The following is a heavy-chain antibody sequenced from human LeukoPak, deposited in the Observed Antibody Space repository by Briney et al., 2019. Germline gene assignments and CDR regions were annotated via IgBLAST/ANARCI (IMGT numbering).Heavy chain of an antibody. CDR1: GFTFSDYY. J-gene: IGHJ3*02. D-gene: IGHD4-17*01. V-gene: IGHV3-11*06. Sequence: KPGGPLRLSCAASGFTFSDYYTSWIRQAPGKGLEWVSYISSSSSYTNYADSVKGRFTISRDNAKNSLYLQMNSLRAEDTAVYYCARATVTALGAFDIWGQGTMVTVSS. CDR3: ARATVTALGAFDI. CDR2: ISSSSSYT.